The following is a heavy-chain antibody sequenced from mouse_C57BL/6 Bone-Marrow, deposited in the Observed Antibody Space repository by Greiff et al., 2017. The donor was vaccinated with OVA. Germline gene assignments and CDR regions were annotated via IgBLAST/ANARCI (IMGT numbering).Heavy chain of an antibody. CDR3: ARKDYGSSYWYFDV. CDR2: IDPETGGT. CDR1: GYTFTDYE. J-gene: IGHJ1*03. Sequence: QVQLKESGAELVRPGASVTLSCKASGYTFTDYEMHWVKQTPVHGLEWIGAIDPETGGTAYNQKFKGKAILTADKSSSTAYMELSSLTSEDSAVYYWARKDYGSSYWYFDVWGTGTTVTVSS. D-gene: IGHD1-1*01. V-gene: IGHV1-15*01.